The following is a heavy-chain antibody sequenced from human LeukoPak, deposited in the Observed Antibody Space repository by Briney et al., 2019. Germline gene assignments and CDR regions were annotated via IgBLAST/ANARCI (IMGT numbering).Heavy chain of an antibody. V-gene: IGHV4-4*07. CDR3: ARTPIYYFDNSGYYN. Sequence: PSETLSLTCTVSGGSINNYYWSWIRQPAGKGLEWLGLIYSSGSTSYNPSLKRRVTMSVDTSKKQFSLRLSSVTAAATAVYYCARTPIYYFDNSGYYNWGQGTLVTVSS. D-gene: IGHD3-22*01. CDR2: IYSSGST. J-gene: IGHJ4*02. CDR1: GGSINNYY.